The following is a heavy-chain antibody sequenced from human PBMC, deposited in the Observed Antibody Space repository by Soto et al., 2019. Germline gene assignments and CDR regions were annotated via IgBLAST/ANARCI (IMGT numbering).Heavy chain of an antibody. CDR3: ARSRELPFDY. CDR2: ISYDGSNK. CDR1: GFTFSSYA. J-gene: IGHJ4*02. Sequence: GGSLRLSCAASGFTFSSYAMHWVRQAPGKGLEWVAVISYDGSNKYYADSVKGRFTISRDNSKNTLYLQMNSLRAEDTAVYYCARSRELPFDYWGQGTLVTAPQ. D-gene: IGHD1-26*01. V-gene: IGHV3-30-3*01.